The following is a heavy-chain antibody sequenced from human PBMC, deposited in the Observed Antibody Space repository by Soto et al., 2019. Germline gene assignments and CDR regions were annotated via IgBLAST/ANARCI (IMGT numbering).Heavy chain of an antibody. CDR3: ARANKVYSSGWYDPLSSLYYYYGMDV. Sequence: SETLSLTCTISGGSPNYYYWTWIRQPPGKGLEWIGNIDNNGKTNYNPSLKSRVTISVDTSNNQFSLKVRSVTAADTAVYYCARANKVYSSGWYDPLSSLYYYYGMDVWGQGTTVTVSS. J-gene: IGHJ6*02. V-gene: IGHV4-59*12. D-gene: IGHD6-19*01. CDR1: GGSPNYYY. CDR2: IDNNGKT.